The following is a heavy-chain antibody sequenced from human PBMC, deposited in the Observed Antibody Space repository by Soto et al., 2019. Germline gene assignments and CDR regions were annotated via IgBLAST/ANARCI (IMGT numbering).Heavy chain of an antibody. CDR2: IHYSGGATYSP. CDR3: ARVSTYYQDSIGYQSFHP. J-gene: IGHJ5*02. CDR1: GASIISDGYY. D-gene: IGHD3-22*01. Sequence: QVQLQESGPGLVEPSQTLSLICTVSGASIISDGYYWTWIRQHPGKVLEWPGYIHYSGGATYSPSYSPSLQGRIAISVYISKSLFSLKLTSVNAADTAVYYCARVSTYYQDSIGYQSFHPWGQGTLVTVSS. V-gene: IGHV4-31*03.